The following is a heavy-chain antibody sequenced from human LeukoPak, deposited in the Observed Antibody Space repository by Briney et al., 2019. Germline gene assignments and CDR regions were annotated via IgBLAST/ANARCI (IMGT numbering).Heavy chain of an antibody. CDR3: ARVYCSSTSCYLSAFDI. Sequence: PSETLSLTCTVSGGSISSGGYYWSWIRQHPGKGLEWIGYIYYSGSTYYNPSLKSRVTISVDTSKNQFSLKLSSVTAADTAVYYCARVYCSSTSCYLSAFDIWGQGTMVTVSS. D-gene: IGHD2-2*01. J-gene: IGHJ3*02. V-gene: IGHV4-31*03. CDR2: IYYSGST. CDR1: GGSISSGGYY.